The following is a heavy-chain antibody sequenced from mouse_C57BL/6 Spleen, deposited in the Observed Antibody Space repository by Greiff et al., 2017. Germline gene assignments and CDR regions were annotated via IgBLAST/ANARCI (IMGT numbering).Heavy chain of an antibody. CDR3: AREDYSNYRYYAMDY. Sequence: EVKVVESGPELVKPGASVKISCKASGYSFTDYNMNWVKQSNGKSLEWIGVINPNYGTTSYNQKFKGKATLTVDQSSSTAYMQLNSLTSEDSAVYYCAREDYSNYRYYAMDYWGQGTSVTVSS. V-gene: IGHV1-39*01. D-gene: IGHD2-5*01. J-gene: IGHJ4*01. CDR1: GYSFTDYN. CDR2: INPNYGTT.